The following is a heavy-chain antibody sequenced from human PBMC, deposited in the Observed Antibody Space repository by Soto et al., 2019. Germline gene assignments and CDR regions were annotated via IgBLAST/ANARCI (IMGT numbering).Heavy chain of an antibody. CDR1: GVSINSANW. CDR3: ARYCGRGSCYLGDVDI. J-gene: IGHJ3*02. D-gene: IGHD2-15*01. Sequence: QLQLQESGPGLVKPSVTLSLTCTVSGVSINSANWWTWVRQSPGKGLEWIGEIYHSGSTNFNPSLKSRVTISVDNSKNQFYLELASVAAADTAVYYCARYCGRGSCYLGDVDIWGQGTMVTVSS. CDR2: IYHSGST. V-gene: IGHV4-4*02.